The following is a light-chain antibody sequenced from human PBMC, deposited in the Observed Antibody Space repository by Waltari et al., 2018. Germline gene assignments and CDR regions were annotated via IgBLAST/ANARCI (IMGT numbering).Light chain of an antibody. CDR1: QSVTSIS. Sequence: EIVLTQSPGTLSLSPGERATLSCRASQSVTSISLTWYQKKVGQAPRLLIYGTSSRATGIPDRFSGSGSGTEFTLTISTLESEDFAVYYCQQYDGEVVTFGGGTKVEI. CDR2: GTS. CDR3: QQYDGEVVT. J-gene: IGKJ4*01. V-gene: IGKV3-20*01.